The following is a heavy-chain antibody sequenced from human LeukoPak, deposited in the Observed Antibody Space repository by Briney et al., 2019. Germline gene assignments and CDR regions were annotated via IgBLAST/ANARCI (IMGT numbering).Heavy chain of an antibody. CDR1: GGSISSYY. Sequence: PLETLSLTCTVSGGSISSYYWSWIRQPPGKGLEWIGYIYYSGSTNYNPSLKSRVTISVDTSKNQFSLKLSSVTAADTAVYYCARGGHSSGWYRSHYYYYGMDVWGQGTTVTVSS. CDR2: IYYSGST. D-gene: IGHD6-19*01. V-gene: IGHV4-59*08. CDR3: ARGGHSSGWYRSHYYYYGMDV. J-gene: IGHJ6*02.